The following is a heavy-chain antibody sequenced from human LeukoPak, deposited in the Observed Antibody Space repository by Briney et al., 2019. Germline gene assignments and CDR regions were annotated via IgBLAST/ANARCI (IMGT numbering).Heavy chain of an antibody. CDR2: IIPIFGTA. D-gene: IGHD3-16*01. J-gene: IGHJ4*02. CDR1: GGTFSSYA. CDR3: AIPRRGSYGPFDY. V-gene: IGHV1-69*05. Sequence: SVKVSCKASGGTFSSYAISWVRQAPGQGLEWMGRIIPIFGTANYAQKFQGRVTITTDESTSTAYMELSSLRSEDIAVYYCAIPRRGSYGPFDYWGQGTLVTVSS.